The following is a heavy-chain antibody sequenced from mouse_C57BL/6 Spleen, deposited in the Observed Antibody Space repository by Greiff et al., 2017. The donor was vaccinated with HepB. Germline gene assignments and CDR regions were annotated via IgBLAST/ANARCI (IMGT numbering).Heavy chain of an antibody. CDR3: ARGAYGSSAWFAY. V-gene: IGHV1-69*01. D-gene: IGHD1-1*01. CDR2: IDPSDSYT. J-gene: IGHJ3*01. CDR1: GYTFTSYW. Sequence: QVQLKQPGAELVMPGASVKLSCKASGYTFTSYWMHWVKQRPGQGLEWIGEIDPSDSYTNYNQKFKGKSTLTVDKSSSTAYMQLSSLKSEDSAVYYCARGAYGSSAWFAYWGQGTLVTVSA.